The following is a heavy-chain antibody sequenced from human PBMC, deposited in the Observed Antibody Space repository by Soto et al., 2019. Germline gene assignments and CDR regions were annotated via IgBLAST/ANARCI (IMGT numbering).Heavy chain of an antibody. CDR2: ISYDGSNK. V-gene: IGHV3-30-3*01. CDR1: GFTFSSYA. Sequence: VQLVESGGGVVQPGRSLRLSCAASGFTFSSYAMHWVRQAPGKGLEWVAVISYDGSNKYYADSVKGRFTISRDNSKNTLYLQMNSLRAEDTAVYYCARDHGSGWGPYYFDYWGQGTLVTVSS. CDR3: ARDHGSGWGPYYFDY. D-gene: IGHD6-19*01. J-gene: IGHJ4*02.